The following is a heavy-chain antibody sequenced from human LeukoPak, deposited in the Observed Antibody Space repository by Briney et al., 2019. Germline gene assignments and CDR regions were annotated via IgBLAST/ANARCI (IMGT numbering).Heavy chain of an antibody. D-gene: IGHD4-11*01. V-gene: IGHV4-59*08. CDR1: GGSVSGYF. CDR2: IHYTGTT. J-gene: IGHJ6*02. Sequence: PETLSLTCTVSGGSVSGYFWSWIRQPPGKGLEWVAYIHYTGTTNYNPSLKSRLMISVDTSKNQFSLKLSSVTAADTAVYYCARHNQVTVTTSSYSYPMDVWGQGTTVSVSS. CDR3: ARHNQVTVTTSSYSYPMDV.